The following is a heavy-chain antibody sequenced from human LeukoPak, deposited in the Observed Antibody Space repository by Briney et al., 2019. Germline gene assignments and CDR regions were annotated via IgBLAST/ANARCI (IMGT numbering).Heavy chain of an antibody. CDR1: GYTFTDYY. V-gene: IGHV1-2*02. CDR2: INPNSGRT. D-gene: IGHD3-22*01. J-gene: IGHJ4*02. CDR3: ARGTYYDSSAYSGVRLFDY. Sequence: ASVKVSCKASGYTFTDYYMHWVRQAPGQGLEWMGWINPNSGRTNYAQKFQGRVTMTGDTSISTAYMELTRLTSDDTAVYYYARGTYYDSSAYSGVRLFDYWGQGTLVTVSS.